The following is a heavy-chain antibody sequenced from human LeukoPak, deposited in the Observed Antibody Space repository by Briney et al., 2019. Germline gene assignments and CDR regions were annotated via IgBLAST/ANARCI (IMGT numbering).Heavy chain of an antibody. Sequence: ASVTVSCQPSGYTFTGYYMHWVRQAPGQGLEWMGWISAYNGNTNYAQKLQGRVTMTTDTSTSTAYMELRSLRSDDTAVYYCARVAHDFWSGYYDHYYYYYMDVWGKGTTVTVSS. CDR1: GYTFTGYY. V-gene: IGHV1-18*04. D-gene: IGHD3-3*01. J-gene: IGHJ6*03. CDR3: ARVAHDFWSGYYDHYYYYYMDV. CDR2: ISAYNGNT.